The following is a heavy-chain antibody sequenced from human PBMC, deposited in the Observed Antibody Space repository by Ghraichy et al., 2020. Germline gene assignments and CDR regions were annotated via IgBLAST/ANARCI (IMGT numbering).Heavy chain of an antibody. CDR1: GFTFSSYA. CDR2: ISYDGSNK. J-gene: IGHJ4*02. D-gene: IGHD6-13*01. CDR3: AREEIAAFDY. V-gene: IGHV3-30*04. Sequence: GGSLRLSCAASGFTFSSYAMHWVRQAPGKGLEWVAVISYDGSNKYYADSVKGRFTISRDNSKNTLYLQMNSLRVEDTAVYYCAREEIAAFDYWGQGTLVTVSS.